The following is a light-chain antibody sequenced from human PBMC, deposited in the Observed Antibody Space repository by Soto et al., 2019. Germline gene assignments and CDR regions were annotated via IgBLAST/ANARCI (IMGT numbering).Light chain of an antibody. CDR3: CSYAGSSTVV. CDR1: SSDVGGYNY. Sequence: QSALTQPRSVSGSPGQSVTISCTGTSSDVGGYNYVSWYQQHPGKAPKLMIYDVTKRPSGVPDRFSGSKSGNTAFLTISGLQAEHEADYYCCSYAGSSTVVFGGGTKLTVL. V-gene: IGLV2-11*01. CDR2: DVT. J-gene: IGLJ2*01.